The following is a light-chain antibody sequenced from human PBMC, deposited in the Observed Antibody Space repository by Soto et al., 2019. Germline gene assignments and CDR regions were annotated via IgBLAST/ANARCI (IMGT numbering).Light chain of an antibody. CDR3: QSYDSSMTVV. Sequence: QSALTQPPSVSGAPGQRVTISCTGTSSNIGGGYNVHWYQQLPGTAPKLLIFGNTNRPSGVPDRFSGSKSGTSASLAITGLQAEDEADYCCQSYDSSMTVVFGGGTQLTVL. V-gene: IGLV1-40*01. J-gene: IGLJ2*01. CDR2: GNT. CDR1: SSNIGGGYN.